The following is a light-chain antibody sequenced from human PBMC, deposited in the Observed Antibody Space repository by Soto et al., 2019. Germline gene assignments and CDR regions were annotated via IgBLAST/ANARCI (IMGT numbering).Light chain of an antibody. Sequence: QSVLTQPPSASGTPGQRVTISCSGSSSNIGSNTVNWYRQLPGSAPKLLIYNNNQWPAGVPDRFSGSKSGTSASLAISGLQSEDEADYYCAVWDDSLNVWVFGGGTKLTVL. J-gene: IGLJ3*02. CDR1: SSNIGSNT. CDR3: AVWDDSLNVWV. V-gene: IGLV1-44*01. CDR2: NNN.